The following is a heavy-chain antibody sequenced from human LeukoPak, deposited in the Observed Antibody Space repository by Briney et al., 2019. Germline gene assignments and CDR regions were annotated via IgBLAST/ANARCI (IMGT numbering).Heavy chain of an antibody. CDR1: GDSVTRDDVH. J-gene: IGHJ6*03. CDR3: ARRHYDFWSGYQRPYYYYYMDV. CDR2: INHSGST. D-gene: IGHD3-3*01. Sequence: SETLSLTCTVSGDSVTRDDVHWGWIRQPPGKGLEWIGEINHSGSTNYNPSLKSRVTISVDTSKNQFSLKLSSVTAADTAVYYCARRHYDFWSGYQRPYYYYYMDVWGKGTTVTVSS. V-gene: IGHV4-34*01.